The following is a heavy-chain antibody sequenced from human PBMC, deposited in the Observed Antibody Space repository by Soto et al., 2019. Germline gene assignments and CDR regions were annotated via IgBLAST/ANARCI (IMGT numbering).Heavy chain of an antibody. CDR1: GYAFTSYW. V-gene: IGHV5-51*01. Sequence: PGESLKISCTASGYAFTSYWIAWVRQMPGKGLEWMGIIYPGDSDTRYSPSFQGQVTISADKSITTAYLQWSSLKASDTAMYYCARGYCTTTICDPWFDPWGQGTLVTVSS. CDR3: ARGYCTTTICDPWFDP. J-gene: IGHJ5*02. CDR2: IYPGDSDT. D-gene: IGHD2-2*01.